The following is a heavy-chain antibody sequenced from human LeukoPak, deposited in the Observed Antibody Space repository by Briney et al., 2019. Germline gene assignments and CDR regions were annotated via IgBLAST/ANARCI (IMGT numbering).Heavy chain of an antibody. V-gene: IGHV3-64*01. CDR1: GFTLSSYS. D-gene: IGHD6-19*01. J-gene: IGHJ1*01. CDR2: ISNNGRNT. Sequence: GGSLRLSCAASGFTLSSYSMHWVRQAPGKGLEFVSAISNNGRNTYYGNSMKGRFTISRDIPKNTLYLQMGSLRPEDMAVYYCARVDSGSACASWGQGILVTVSS. CDR3: ARVDSGSACAS.